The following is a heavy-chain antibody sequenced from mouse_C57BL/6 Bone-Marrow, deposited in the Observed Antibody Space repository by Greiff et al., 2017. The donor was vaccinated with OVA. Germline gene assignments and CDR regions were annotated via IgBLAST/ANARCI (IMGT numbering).Heavy chain of an antibody. V-gene: IGHV1-55*01. Sequence: VKLQQPGAELVKPGASVKMSCKASGYTFTSYWITWVKQRPGQGLEWIGDIYPGSGSTNYNEKFKSKATLTVDTSSSTAYMQLSSLTSEDSAVYYCHYDYDVRNWYFDVWGTGTTVTVSS. CDR1: GYTFTSYW. CDR3: HYDYDVRNWYFDV. CDR2: IYPGSGST. J-gene: IGHJ1*03. D-gene: IGHD2-4*01.